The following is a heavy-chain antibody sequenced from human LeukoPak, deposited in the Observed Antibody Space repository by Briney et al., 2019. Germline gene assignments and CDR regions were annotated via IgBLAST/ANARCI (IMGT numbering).Heavy chain of an antibody. V-gene: IGHV3-23*01. Sequence: GGSLRLSCAASGFTFISYGMTWVRRAPGRGLEGFSAIRGSGGSTYYADSVKGRFTISRDNSKNTLYLQMNSLRAEDTAVYYCAKNNYGDYRDYYYYYMDVWGKGTTVTISS. CDR1: GFTFISYG. J-gene: IGHJ6*03. D-gene: IGHD4-17*01. CDR3: AKNNYGDYRDYYYYYMDV. CDR2: IRGSGGST.